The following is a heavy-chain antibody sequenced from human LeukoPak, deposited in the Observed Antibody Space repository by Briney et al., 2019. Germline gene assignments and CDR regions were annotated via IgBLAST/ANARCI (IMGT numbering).Heavy chain of an antibody. J-gene: IGHJ5*02. CDR3: ARGHSPPSYDFWSGYYCWFDR. V-gene: IGHV4-34*01. CDR1: GGSFSGYY. Sequence: SETLSLTCAVYGGSFSGYYWSWIRQPPGKGLEWLGEINHSGSTNYNPSLKSRVPISVDQFKNQFSLKLSPVTAAETAVYYCARGHSPPSYDFWSGYYCWFDRWGQGTLVTVSS. CDR2: INHSGST. D-gene: IGHD3-3*01.